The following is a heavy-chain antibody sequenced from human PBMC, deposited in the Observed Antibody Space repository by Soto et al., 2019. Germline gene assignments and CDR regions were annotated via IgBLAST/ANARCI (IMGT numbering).Heavy chain of an antibody. D-gene: IGHD2-21*02. J-gene: IGHJ6*02. Sequence: GGSLRLSCSASGFSFSSSAMNWVRQAPGKGLEWVSAISGSGGSIYYADSVKGRFTISRDNSKTTLYLQMDSLRAEDTAVYYCAKGGGDSLRYGMDVWGQGTTLTVSS. CDR1: GFSFSSSA. CDR2: ISGSGGSI. V-gene: IGHV3-23*01. CDR3: AKGGGDSLRYGMDV.